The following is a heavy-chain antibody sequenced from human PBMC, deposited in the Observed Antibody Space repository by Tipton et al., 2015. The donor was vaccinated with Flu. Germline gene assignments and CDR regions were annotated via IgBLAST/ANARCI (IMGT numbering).Heavy chain of an antibody. V-gene: IGHV3-23*01. CDR1: GFTFSQYA. D-gene: IGHD3-3*01. CDR3: ARGGPVTVLGGDALDV. J-gene: IGHJ6*02. CDR2: ISDNGAST. Sequence: SLRLSCAASGFTFSQYAVNWVRQAPGKGLEWVSAISDNGASTDYADSVRGRFTISRDRGKNMVFLQMDSLRIEDSAVYFCARGGPVTVLGGDALDVWGQGTTITVSS.